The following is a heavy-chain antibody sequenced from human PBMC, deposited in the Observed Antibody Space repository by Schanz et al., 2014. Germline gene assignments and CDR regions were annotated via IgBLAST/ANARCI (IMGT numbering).Heavy chain of an antibody. J-gene: IGHJ4*02. D-gene: IGHD3-9*01. CDR3: ARAPGDILTGYSMGFDY. Sequence: QVQLVQSGAEVKKPGSSVKVSCKASGGTISSYSISWVRQAPGQGPEWMGRIIPILDIANYAQKFQGRITITADKSTSTVYMELSSLRSEDTAVYYCARAPGDILTGYSMGFDYWGQGTPVTVSS. CDR2: IIPILDIA. V-gene: IGHV1-69*02. CDR1: GGTISSYS.